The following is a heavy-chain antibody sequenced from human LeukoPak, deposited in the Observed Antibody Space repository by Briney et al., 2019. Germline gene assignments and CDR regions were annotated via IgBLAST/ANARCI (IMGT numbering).Heavy chain of an antibody. CDR1: GYPFTGYY. J-gene: IGHJ4*02. CDR3: ARDSENYGGGFDY. Sequence: ASVKVSCKASGYPFTGYYMHWVRQAPGQGLEWMGIINPSGGSTSYAQKFQGRVTMTRDMSTSTVYMELSSLRSEDTAVYYCARDSENYGGGFDYWGQGTLVTVSS. D-gene: IGHD4-17*01. CDR2: INPSGGST. V-gene: IGHV1-46*01.